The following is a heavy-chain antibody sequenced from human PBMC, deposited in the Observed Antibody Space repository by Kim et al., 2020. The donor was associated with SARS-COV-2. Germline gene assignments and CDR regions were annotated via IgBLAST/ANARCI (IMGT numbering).Heavy chain of an antibody. D-gene: IGHD3-22*01. V-gene: IGHV4-39*01. CDR1: GGSINSSSYY. CDR2: IYYSGST. CDR3: ARRVVIHWYFDL. J-gene: IGHJ2*01. Sequence: SETLSLTCTVSGGSINSSSYYWGWIRQPPGKGLEWIGSIYYSGSTYYNPSLKSRVTISVDTSKNQFSLKLSSVTAADTAVYYCARRVVIHWYFDLWGRGTLVTVSS.